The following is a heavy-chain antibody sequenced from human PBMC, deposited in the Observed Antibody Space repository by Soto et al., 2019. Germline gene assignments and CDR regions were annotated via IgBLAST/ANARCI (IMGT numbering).Heavy chain of an antibody. CDR2: IYPGDSNT. J-gene: IGHJ4*02. Sequence: GESLKISCKGSGYSFTSYWIGWVRQMPGKGLEWMGIIYPGDSNTKYSPSFQGHVTISADKSISTAYLQWSSLKASDTAIYYCARSATTGGFFDYWGQGTLVTVSS. D-gene: IGHD3-16*01. CDR3: ARSATTGGFFDY. V-gene: IGHV5-51*01. CDR1: GYSFTSYW.